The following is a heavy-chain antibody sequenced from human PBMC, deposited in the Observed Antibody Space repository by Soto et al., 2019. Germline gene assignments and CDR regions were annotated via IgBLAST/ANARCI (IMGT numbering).Heavy chain of an antibody. CDR2: IKQDGSEK. CDR3: ARDTPYDSSGYYSDAFDI. CDR1: GFTFSRYW. J-gene: IGHJ3*02. Sequence: GGSLRLSCAASGFTFSRYWMSWVRQAPGKGLEWVANIKQDGSEKYYVDSVKGRFTISRDNAKNSLYLQMNSLRAEDTAVYYCARDTPYDSSGYYSDAFDIWGQGTMVTVSS. V-gene: IGHV3-7*01. D-gene: IGHD3-22*01.